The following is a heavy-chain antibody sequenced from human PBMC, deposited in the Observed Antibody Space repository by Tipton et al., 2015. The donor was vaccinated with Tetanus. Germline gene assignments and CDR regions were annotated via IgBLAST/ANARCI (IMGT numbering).Heavy chain of an antibody. CDR1: GYNFATFW. Sequence: QLVQSGAEVKKPGESLTISCKASGYNFATFWIGWVRQKHGKGLEWMGIIYPGDSSVRYSPTFEGQVTFSADRSTTTAYLQWDRLKASDTATYYCARRLGPYTGDQVWHFDLWGRGTLVTVSS. CDR2: IYPGDSSV. V-gene: IGHV5-51*01. CDR3: ARRLGPYTGDQVWHFDL. J-gene: IGHJ2*01. D-gene: IGHD7-27*01.